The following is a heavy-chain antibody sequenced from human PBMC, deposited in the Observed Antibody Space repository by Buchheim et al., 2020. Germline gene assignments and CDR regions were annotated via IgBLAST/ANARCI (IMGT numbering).Heavy chain of an antibody. CDR1: GFTFSSYG. J-gene: IGHJ4*02. Sequence: QVQLVESGGGVVQPGRSLRLSCAASGFTFSSYGMHWVRQAPGKGLEWVAVISYDGSNKYYADSVKGRFTISRDNSKNTLYLQMNSLRAEDTAVYYCARDPSIAVAQVGFDYWGQGTL. CDR3: ARDPSIAVAQVGFDY. CDR2: ISYDGSNK. D-gene: IGHD6-19*01. V-gene: IGHV3-30*19.